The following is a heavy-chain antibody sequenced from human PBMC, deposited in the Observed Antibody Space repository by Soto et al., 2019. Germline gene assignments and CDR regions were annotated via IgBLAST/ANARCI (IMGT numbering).Heavy chain of an antibody. D-gene: IGHD6-13*01. V-gene: IGHV1-58*01. CDR3: AALPLYSSSRHY. Sequence: SVKVSCKASGFTFTSSAVQWVRQARGQRLEWMGWIVVGSGNTNYAQKFQERVTITRDMSTSTAYMELSSLRSEDTAVYYCAALPLYSSSRHYWGQGTLVTVSS. CDR2: IVVGSGNT. CDR1: GFTFTSSA. J-gene: IGHJ4*02.